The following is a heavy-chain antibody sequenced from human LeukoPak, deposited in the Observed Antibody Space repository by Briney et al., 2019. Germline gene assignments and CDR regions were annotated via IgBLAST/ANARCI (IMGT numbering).Heavy chain of an antibody. D-gene: IGHD3-22*01. CDR2: ISSSSSTI. J-gene: IGHJ4*02. CDR3: ARDPNYYDSSGYYQGVGY. V-gene: IGHV3-48*04. CDR1: GFTFSSYS. Sequence: GGSLRLSCAASGFTFSSYSMNWVRQAPGKGLEWVSYISSSSSTIYYADSVKGRFTISRDNAKNSLYLQMNSLRAEDTAVYYCARDPNYYDSSGYYQGVGYWGQGTLVTVSS.